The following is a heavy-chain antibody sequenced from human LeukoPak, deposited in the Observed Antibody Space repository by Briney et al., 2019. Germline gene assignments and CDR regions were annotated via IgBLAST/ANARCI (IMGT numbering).Heavy chain of an antibody. CDR3: ARDYYDRSGYFCFDS. CDR1: GFTFTNFG. CDR2: IWYDGSKK. V-gene: IGHV3-33*01. J-gene: IGHJ4*02. D-gene: IGHD3-22*01. Sequence: GRSLRLSCAASGFTFTNFGLHWVRQAPGKGLEWVAVIWYDGSKKYYADSVKGRFTISRDNSKNTLYLQMNSLRADDTSVYYCARDYYDRSGYFCFDSWGQGTLVTVSS.